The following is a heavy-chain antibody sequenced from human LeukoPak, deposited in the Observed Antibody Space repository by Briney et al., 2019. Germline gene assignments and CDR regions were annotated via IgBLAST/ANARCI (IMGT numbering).Heavy chain of an antibody. CDR2: ISPIFGTA. D-gene: IGHD6-13*01. Sequence: GSSVKVSCKASVCTFSSYAISCVRQAPGHGLEWMGGISPIFGTANYAQKFQGRVTITADKSTSTAYMEMSSLRSEDTAVYYCAGGPLPAAGEYFQHWGQGTLVTVSS. CDR1: VCTFSSYA. V-gene: IGHV1-69*06. CDR3: AGGPLPAAGEYFQH. J-gene: IGHJ1*01.